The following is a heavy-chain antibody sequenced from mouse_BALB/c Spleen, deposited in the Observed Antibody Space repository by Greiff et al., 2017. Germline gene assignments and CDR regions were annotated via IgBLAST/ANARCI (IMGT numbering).Heavy chain of an antibody. D-gene: IGHD3-3*01. J-gene: IGHJ4*01. CDR2: IWAGGST. CDR1: GFSLTSYC. CDR3: AREGGRDYYAMDY. Sequence: VQLVESGPGLVAPSQSLSISCTVSGFSLTSYCVHWVRQPPGKGLEWLGVIWAGGSTNYYSALMSRLSISKDNSKSQVFLKMNSLQTDDTAMYYCAREGGRDYYAMDYWGQGTSVTVSS. V-gene: IGHV2-9*02.